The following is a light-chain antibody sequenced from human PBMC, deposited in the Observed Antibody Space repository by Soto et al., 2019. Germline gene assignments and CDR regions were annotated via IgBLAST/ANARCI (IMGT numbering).Light chain of an antibody. CDR1: QSVLYSSNNKNY. J-gene: IGKJ5*01. CDR3: QQYYSTPT. CDR2: WAS. Sequence: DIVMTQSQDSLAVSLGERATINCKSSQSVLYSSNNKNYLAWYQQKPGQPPKLLIYWASTRESGVPDRFSGSGSGTDFTLTISSLQAEDVAVYYCQQYYSTPTFGQGTRLEIK. V-gene: IGKV4-1*01.